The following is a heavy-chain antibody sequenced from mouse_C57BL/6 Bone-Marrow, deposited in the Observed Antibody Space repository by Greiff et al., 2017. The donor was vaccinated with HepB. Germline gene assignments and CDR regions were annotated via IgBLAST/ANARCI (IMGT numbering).Heavy chain of an antibody. Sequence: EVHLVESGPGLVKPSQSLSLTCSVTGYSITSGYYWNWIRQFPGNKLEWMGYISYDGSNNYNPSLKNRISITHDTSKNQFFLKLNSVTTEDTATYYCARPIYGSSPWFAYWGQGTLVTVSA. D-gene: IGHD1-1*01. V-gene: IGHV3-6*01. J-gene: IGHJ3*01. CDR3: ARPIYGSSPWFAY. CDR1: GYSITSGYY. CDR2: ISYDGSN.